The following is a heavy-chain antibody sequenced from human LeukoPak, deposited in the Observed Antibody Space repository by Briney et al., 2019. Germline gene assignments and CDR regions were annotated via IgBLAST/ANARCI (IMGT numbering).Heavy chain of an antibody. CDR2: IKSKTDGGTT. J-gene: IGHJ3*02. CDR1: GFTFSNAW. V-gene: IGHV3-15*01. Sequence: GGSLRLSCAASGFTFSNAWMSWVRQAPGKGLEWGGRIKSKTDGGTTDYAAPVKGRFTISRDDSKNTPYLEMNSLKTEATGVYYCTTLVGATRVDAFDIWGLGTMVTVSS. D-gene: IGHD1-26*01. CDR3: TTLVGATRVDAFDI.